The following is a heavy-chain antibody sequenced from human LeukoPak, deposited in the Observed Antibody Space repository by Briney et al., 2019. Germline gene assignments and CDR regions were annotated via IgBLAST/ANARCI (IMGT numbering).Heavy chain of an antibody. V-gene: IGHV3-21*01. CDR2: ISSSSSYI. CDR3: ARNYYDSSGPSWFDP. J-gene: IGHJ5*02. CDR1: GFTFSSYS. D-gene: IGHD3-22*01. Sequence: GGSLRLSCAASGFTFSSYSMNWVRQAPGKGLEWVSSISSSSSYIYYADSVKGRFTISRDIAKNSLYLQMNSLRAEDTAVYYCARNYYDSSGPSWFDPWGQGTLVTVSS.